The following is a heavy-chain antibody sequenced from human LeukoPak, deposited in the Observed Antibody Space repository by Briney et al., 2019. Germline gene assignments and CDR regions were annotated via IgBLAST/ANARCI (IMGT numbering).Heavy chain of an antibody. J-gene: IGHJ4*02. CDR3: ARSKISAHDY. D-gene: IGHD6-6*01. CDR2: INPDGTIT. CDR1: GFTFSSLW. V-gene: IGHV3-74*01. Sequence: GGSLRLSCAASGFTFSSLWMHWVRQAPGKGLVWVSRINPDGTITSYADSVKGRFTISRDNAKNTLYLQMNSLRAEDTAVYSCARSKISAHDYWGQGTLVTVSS.